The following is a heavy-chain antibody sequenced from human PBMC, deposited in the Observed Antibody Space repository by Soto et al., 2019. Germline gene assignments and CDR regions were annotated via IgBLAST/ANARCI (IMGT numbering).Heavy chain of an antibody. CDR3: AREEGGGYDHRWFDP. V-gene: IGHV4-31*03. CDR2: IYDSGSP. D-gene: IGHD5-12*01. CDR1: GGSISSSGYY. J-gene: IGHJ5*02. Sequence: QVQLQESGPGLVKPSQTLSLTCTVSGGSISSSGYYWSWIRQHPGKGLEWIGYIYDSGSPYYNPSLQSRVTISVATSKNQFSLKLSSVTAADTAVYYCAREEGGGYDHRWFDPWGQGTLVTVSS.